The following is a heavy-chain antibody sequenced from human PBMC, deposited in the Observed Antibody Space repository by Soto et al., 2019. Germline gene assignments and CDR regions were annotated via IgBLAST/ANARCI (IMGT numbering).Heavy chain of an antibody. V-gene: IGHV4-59*08. CDR3: ARHGPYDILTGYSHHDAFDI. J-gene: IGHJ3*02. Sequence: QVQLRESGPGLVKPSETLSLTCTVSGGSISSYYWSWIRQPPGKGLEWIGYIYYSGSTNYNPSLKSRVTISVDTSKNQFSLKLSSVTAADTAVYYCARHGPYDILTGYSHHDAFDIWGQGTMVTVSS. D-gene: IGHD3-9*01. CDR1: GGSISSYY. CDR2: IYYSGST.